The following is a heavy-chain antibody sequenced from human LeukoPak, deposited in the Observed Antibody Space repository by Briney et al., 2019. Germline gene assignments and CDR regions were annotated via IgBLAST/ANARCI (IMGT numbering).Heavy chain of an antibody. J-gene: IGHJ4*02. CDR2: INFGGSVK. V-gene: IGHV3-74*01. D-gene: IGHD1-14*01. CDR1: GITFNRYW. CDR3: APEGPHNFDY. Sequence: GGSLRLSCVASGITFNRYWMHWVRQAPGKGLEWVASINFGGSVKTYADSVKGQFTISRDNAKNTLDVQMNSLTAEDTAVYYCAPEGPHNFDYWGLGTLVTVSS.